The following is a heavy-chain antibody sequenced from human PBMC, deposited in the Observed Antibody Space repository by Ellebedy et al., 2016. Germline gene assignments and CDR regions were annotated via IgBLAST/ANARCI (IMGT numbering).Heavy chain of an antibody. CDR2: MYPNSGNT. CDR3: AVGGRGGLRGYYYYYMDV. V-gene: IGHV1-8*01. Sequence: ASVKVSXKASRYTFTSYDINWVRQATGQGLEWMGWMYPNSGNTGNAQKFQGRVTMTRNTSISTAYMELGSLRPGDTALYYCAVGGRGGLRGYYYYYMDVWGKGTTVTVSS. J-gene: IGHJ6*03. D-gene: IGHD4-17*01. CDR1: RYTFTSYD.